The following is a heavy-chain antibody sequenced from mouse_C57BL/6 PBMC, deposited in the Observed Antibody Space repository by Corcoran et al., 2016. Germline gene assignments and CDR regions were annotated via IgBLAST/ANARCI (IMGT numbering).Heavy chain of an antibody. V-gene: IGHV1-26*01. Sequence: EVQLQQSGPELVKPGASVKISCKASGYTFTDYYMNWVKQSHGKSLEWIGDINPNNGGTSYNQKFKGKATLTVDKSSSTAYMELRSLTSEDSAVYYCARRVYGGFAYWGQGTLVTVSA. CDR1: GYTFTDYY. CDR3: ARRVYGGFAY. J-gene: IGHJ3*01. CDR2: INPNNGGT. D-gene: IGHD1-1*01.